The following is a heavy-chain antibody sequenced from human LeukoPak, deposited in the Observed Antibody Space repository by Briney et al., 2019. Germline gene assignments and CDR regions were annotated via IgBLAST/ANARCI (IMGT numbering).Heavy chain of an antibody. CDR3: ARDGGTSTPFDY. CDR2: ITTDESSA. D-gene: IGHD2-15*01. J-gene: IGHJ4*02. CDR1: GFTFSNYW. V-gene: IGHV3-74*01. Sequence: GGSLRLSCAASGFTFSNYWLHWVRQPPGKGLVWVSRITTDESSAHYAASVNGRFTISRDNAKSTVYLQMNSLTPEDTAVYYCARDGGTSTPFDYWGQGTLVTVSS.